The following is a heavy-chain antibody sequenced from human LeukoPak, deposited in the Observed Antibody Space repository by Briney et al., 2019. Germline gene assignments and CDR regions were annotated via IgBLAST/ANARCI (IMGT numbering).Heavy chain of an antibody. CDR1: GFTFSSYA. V-gene: IGHV3-23*01. J-gene: IGHJ4*02. Sequence: GGSLRLSCAASGFTFSSYAMSWVRQAPGKGLEWASTITDSGTTTLYADSVKGRFTISRDNFKDTVYLQMNSLRAEDTAVYYCAKLWRGSHPRYFDHWGQGTVVTVSS. CDR2: ITDSGTTT. CDR3: AKLWRGSHPRYFDH. D-gene: IGHD1-26*01.